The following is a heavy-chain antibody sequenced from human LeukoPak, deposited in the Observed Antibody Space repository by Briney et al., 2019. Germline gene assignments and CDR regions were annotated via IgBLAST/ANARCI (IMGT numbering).Heavy chain of an antibody. V-gene: IGHV1-2*06. CDR3: ARDRSTAMAIFDY. CDR1: GYTFTGYY. D-gene: IGHD5-18*01. J-gene: IGHJ4*02. Sequence: ASVKVSCKASGYTFTGYYMHWVRQAPGQGLEWMGRINPNGGGTNYAQKFQGRVTMTRDTSISTAYMELSRLRSDDTAVYYCARDRSTAMAIFDYWGQGTLVTVSS. CDR2: INPNGGGT.